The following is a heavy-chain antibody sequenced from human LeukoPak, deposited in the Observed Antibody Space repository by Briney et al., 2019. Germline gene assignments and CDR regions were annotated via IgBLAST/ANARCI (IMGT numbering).Heavy chain of an antibody. V-gene: IGHV4-59*12. D-gene: IGHD6-13*01. Sequence: SETLSLTCTVSGGSISSYYWSWIRQPPGKGLEWIGYIYYSGNTNYNPSLKSRVTISVDTSKNQFSLKLSSVTAADTAVYYCARVAIAAAGIHDAFDIWGQGTMVTVSS. CDR2: IYYSGNT. J-gene: IGHJ3*02. CDR1: GGSISSYY. CDR3: ARVAIAAAGIHDAFDI.